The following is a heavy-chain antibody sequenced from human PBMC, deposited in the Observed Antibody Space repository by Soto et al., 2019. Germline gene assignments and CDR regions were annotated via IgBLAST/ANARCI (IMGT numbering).Heavy chain of an antibody. CDR1: GYTFTSYD. CDR2: MNPNSGNT. D-gene: IGHD2-15*01. CDR3: ARVLGYCSGGSCYSNAFDI. Sequence: ASVKVSCKASGYTFTSYDIIWVRQATGQGLEWMGWMNPNSGNTGYAQKFQGRATMTRNTSISTAYMELSSLRSEDTAVYYCARVLGYCSGGSCYSNAFDIWGQATMVTVSS. J-gene: IGHJ3*02. V-gene: IGHV1-8*01.